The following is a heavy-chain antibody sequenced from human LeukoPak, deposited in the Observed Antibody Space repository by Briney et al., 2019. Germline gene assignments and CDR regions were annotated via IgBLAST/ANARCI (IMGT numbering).Heavy chain of an antibody. CDR3: ARGRIYGDKSGTYYFDY. CDR1: GFTFTSYS. CDR2: ISSTSNYI. D-gene: IGHD4/OR15-4a*01. V-gene: IGHV3-21*01. J-gene: IGHJ4*02. Sequence: PGGSLRLSCAASGFTFTSYSMNWVRQGPGKGLEWVSSISSTSNYIYHADSVKGRFTISRDNAKNSLYLQMNSLRAEDTAVYYCARGRIYGDKSGTYYFDYWGQGTLVTISS.